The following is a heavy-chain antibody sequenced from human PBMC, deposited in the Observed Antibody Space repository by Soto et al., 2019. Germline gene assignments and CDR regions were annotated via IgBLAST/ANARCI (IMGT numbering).Heavy chain of an antibody. V-gene: IGHV3-30-3*02. CDR3: AKTYYYDRSGYYQNWFDP. J-gene: IGHJ5*02. D-gene: IGHD3-22*01. CDR1: GFTFSSYA. CDR2: ISFDGSNE. Sequence: GGPLRLSCSASGFTFSSYAMHWIRQAPGKGLEWVAIISFDGSNEYYADSVKGRFTISRDNSKNTLYLQVRSLRAEDTAVYYCAKTYYYDRSGYYQNWFDPWGQGTLVTVSS.